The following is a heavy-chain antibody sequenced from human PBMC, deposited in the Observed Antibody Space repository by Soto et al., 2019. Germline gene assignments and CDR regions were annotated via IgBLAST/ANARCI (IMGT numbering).Heavy chain of an antibody. D-gene: IGHD3-22*01. V-gene: IGHV4-30-2*01. Sequence: QLQLQESGSGLVKPSQTLSLTCAVSGGSIRSGGYSWSWIRQPPGKGLEWIGYIYHSGSSYYNPSPKSRVTMSVDRSKNQFSLKLTSVTAADTAVYYCARGDTYDHDTSGPKYAFDIWGQGTMVTVSS. CDR1: GGSIRSGGYS. CDR3: ARGDTYDHDTSGPKYAFDI. J-gene: IGHJ3*02. CDR2: IYHSGSS.